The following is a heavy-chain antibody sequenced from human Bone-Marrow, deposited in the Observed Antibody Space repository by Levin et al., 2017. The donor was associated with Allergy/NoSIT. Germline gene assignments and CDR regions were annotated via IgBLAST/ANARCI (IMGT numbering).Heavy chain of an antibody. Sequence: GASVKVSCKASGYILSNYGLSWIRQAPGHGLEWVGWISTYNGNAKYTQKFQGRVFMTIDTSTSTAYMEMRSLRSDDTAVYYCARDGLLELRSTTETYYYDGMDVWGQGTTVTVSS. V-gene: IGHV1-18*01. J-gene: IGHJ6*02. D-gene: IGHD2/OR15-2a*01. CDR3: ARDGLLELRSTTETYYYDGMDV. CDR1: GYILSNYG. CDR2: ISTYNGNA.